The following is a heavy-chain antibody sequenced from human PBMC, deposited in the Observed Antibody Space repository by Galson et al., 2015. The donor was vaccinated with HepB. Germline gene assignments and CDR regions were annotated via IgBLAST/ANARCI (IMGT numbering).Heavy chain of an antibody. Sequence: SVKVSCKASGGTFSSYAISWVRQAPGQGLEWMGGIIPIFGTANYAQKFQGRVTITADESTSTAYMELSSLRSEDTAVYYCARDQLGANWGNKHDYWGQGTLVTASS. V-gene: IGHV1-69*13. D-gene: IGHD7-27*01. J-gene: IGHJ4*02. CDR2: IIPIFGTA. CDR1: GGTFSSYA. CDR3: ARDQLGANWGNKHDY.